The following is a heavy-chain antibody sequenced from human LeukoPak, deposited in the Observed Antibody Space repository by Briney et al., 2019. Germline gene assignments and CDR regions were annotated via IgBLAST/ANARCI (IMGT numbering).Heavy chain of an antibody. CDR1: GFTFSSYW. Sequence: GGSLRLSCAASGFTFSSYWMSWVRQAPGKGLEWVANIKQDGSEKYYVDSVKGRFTISRDNAKNSLYLQMNGLRAEDTAVYYCARDEAAANYYYYYYMDVWGKGTTVTVSS. CDR3: ARDEAAANYYYYYYMDV. D-gene: IGHD2-2*01. J-gene: IGHJ6*03. CDR2: IKQDGSEK. V-gene: IGHV3-7*01.